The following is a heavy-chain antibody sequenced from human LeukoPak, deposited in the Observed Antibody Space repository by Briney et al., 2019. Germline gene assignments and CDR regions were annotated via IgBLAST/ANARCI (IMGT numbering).Heavy chain of an antibody. D-gene: IGHD1-26*01. Sequence: SEALSLTCTVSGGSISSYYWSWIRQPAGKGLEWIGRIYTSGGTNYNPSLKSRVTMSVDTSKNQFSLKLSSVTAADTAVYYCARDLQVGAGRLGAFDIWGQGTMVTVSS. CDR2: IYTSGGT. CDR3: ARDLQVGAGRLGAFDI. J-gene: IGHJ3*02. CDR1: GGSISSYY. V-gene: IGHV4-4*07.